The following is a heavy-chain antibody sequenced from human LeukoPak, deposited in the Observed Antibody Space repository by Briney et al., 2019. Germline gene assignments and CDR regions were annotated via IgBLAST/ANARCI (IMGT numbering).Heavy chain of an antibody. Sequence: GGSLRLSCAGSGFTFSSYNMNWVRQAPGKGLEWVSSISGSSSYIYYADSVKGRFTISRDNAKNSLFLQMNSLRVEDTGTYYCARDRGDGYDYFWDYWGQGTLVTVSS. V-gene: IGHV3-21*01. CDR2: ISGSSSYI. J-gene: IGHJ4*02. CDR1: GFTFSSYN. D-gene: IGHD5-12*01. CDR3: ARDRGDGYDYFWDY.